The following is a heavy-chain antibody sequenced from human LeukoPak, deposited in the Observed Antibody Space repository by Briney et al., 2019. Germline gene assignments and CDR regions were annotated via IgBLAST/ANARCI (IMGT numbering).Heavy chain of an antibody. CDR1: GGSSNSYY. D-gene: IGHD4-17*01. CDR2: IYTSGSS. J-gene: IGHJ6*03. V-gene: IGHV4-4*07. Sequence: SETLSLTCTVSGGSSNSYYWSWIRQPAGKGLEWIGRIYTSGSSNYNPSLKSRVTMSVDTSKNQFSLRLTSVTAADTAVYYCARAAYGDYRYYYFYLDVWGKGTTVTVSS. CDR3: ARAAYGDYRYYYFYLDV.